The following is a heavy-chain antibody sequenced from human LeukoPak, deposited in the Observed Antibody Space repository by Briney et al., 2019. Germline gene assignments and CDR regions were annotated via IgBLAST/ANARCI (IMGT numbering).Heavy chain of an antibody. CDR1: GFTVSSNY. Sequence: GGSLRLSCAASGFTVSSNYMSWVRQAPGKGLEWVSVTFSGGSTYYAESVKGRFTISRDNSKNTPYLQMNSLRAEDTVVYYCARMFNYDILTGWGYWGQGTLVTVSS. CDR2: TFSGGST. J-gene: IGHJ4*02. CDR3: ARMFNYDILTGWGY. V-gene: IGHV3-66*01. D-gene: IGHD3-9*01.